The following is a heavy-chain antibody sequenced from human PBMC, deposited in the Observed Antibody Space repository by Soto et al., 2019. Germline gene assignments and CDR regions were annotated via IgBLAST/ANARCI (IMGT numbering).Heavy chain of an antibody. CDR1: GFTFSSYW. Sequence: GGSLRLSCAASGFTFSSYWMSWVRQAPGKGLEWVANIKQDGSEKYYVDSVNGRFTISRDNAKNSLYLQTNSLRAEDTAVYYCARGRVSSIAARPYYLDYWGQGT. CDR2: IKQDGSEK. J-gene: IGHJ4*02. D-gene: IGHD6-6*01. CDR3: ARGRVSSIAARPYYLDY. V-gene: IGHV3-7*01.